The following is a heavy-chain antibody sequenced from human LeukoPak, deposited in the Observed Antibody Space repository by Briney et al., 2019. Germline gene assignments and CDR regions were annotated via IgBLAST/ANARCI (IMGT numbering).Heavy chain of an antibody. CDR2: TYYRSQWYN. CDR3: AREEANTYAFEY. D-gene: IGHD5-18*01. V-gene: IGHV6-1*01. CDR1: GDSVYSSTGA. Sequence: SQTLSLTCAIFGDSVYSSTGAWNWIRQYPSRGLEWLGRTYYRSQWYNDYAVSVKGRISVNPDTSKNQFSLQLNSVTPEDTALYFCAREEANTYAFEYWGQGTLVTVSS. J-gene: IGHJ4*02.